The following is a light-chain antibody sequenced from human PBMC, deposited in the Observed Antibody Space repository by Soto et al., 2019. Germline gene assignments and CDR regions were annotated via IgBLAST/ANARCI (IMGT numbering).Light chain of an antibody. CDR1: QGIGND. Sequence: IQMTQSPSSLSSSVGDRVTITCRASQGIGNDLGWYQQKPGKAPKLMIYAASNLQSGVPSRFSGSGSGTELTLTISRLQPDDFATYYCQNYNSYSEAFGQGAKVDIK. CDR2: AAS. V-gene: IGKV1-17*01. CDR3: QNYNSYSEA. J-gene: IGKJ1*01.